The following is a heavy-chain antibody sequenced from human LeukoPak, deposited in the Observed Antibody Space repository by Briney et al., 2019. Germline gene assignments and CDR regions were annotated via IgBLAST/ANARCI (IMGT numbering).Heavy chain of an antibody. CDR1: GFTFSSYS. D-gene: IGHD2-21*02. Sequence: GGSLRLSCAASGFTFSSYSMNWVRQAPGKGLEWVSSISSSSSYIYYADSVKGRFTISRDNAKNSLYLQMNSLRAEDTAVYYCARAPRPRIVVVTATRTDAFDIWGQGTMVTVSS. V-gene: IGHV3-21*01. CDR2: ISSSSSYI. J-gene: IGHJ3*02. CDR3: ARAPRPRIVVVTATRTDAFDI.